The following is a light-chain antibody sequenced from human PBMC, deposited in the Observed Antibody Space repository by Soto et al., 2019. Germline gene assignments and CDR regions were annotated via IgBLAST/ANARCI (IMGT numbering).Light chain of an antibody. CDR1: QSVSNNY. CDR3: QQYGSSGT. V-gene: IGKV3-20*01. J-gene: IGKJ1*01. Sequence: EIVLTQSPGTLSLSPGERATLPCRASQSVSNNYLAWYQQKPGQAPSLLIYGASNRATGIPDRFSGSGSGTDFPLTISRLEPEDFAVYYCQQYGSSGTFGQGTKV. CDR2: GAS.